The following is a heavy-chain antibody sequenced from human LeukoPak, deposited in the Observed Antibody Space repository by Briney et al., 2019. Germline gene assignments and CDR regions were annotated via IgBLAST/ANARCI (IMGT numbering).Heavy chain of an antibody. Sequence: ASVKVSCKASGYTFTDYYMHWVRQAPGQGLEWMGWINPKSRGTNYAQKFQGRVTLTRDTSVSTAYMELSRLRSDDPAVYYCARGGGAVFGVVNDWGQGTLVTVSS. CDR1: GYTFTDYY. D-gene: IGHD3-3*01. CDR2: INPKSRGT. J-gene: IGHJ4*02. V-gene: IGHV1-2*02. CDR3: ARGGGAVFGVVND.